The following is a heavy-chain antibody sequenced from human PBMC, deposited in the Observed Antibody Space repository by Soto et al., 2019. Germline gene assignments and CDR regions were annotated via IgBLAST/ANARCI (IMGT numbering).Heavy chain of an antibody. J-gene: IGHJ4*02. V-gene: IGHV4-59*08. CDR1: GGSITSYY. CDR2: IYYSGST. D-gene: IGHD4-17*01. Sequence: SETLSLTCTVSGGSITSYYWSWIRQPPGKGLEWIGYIYYSGSTNYNPSLKSRVTISVDTSKNQFSLKLSSVTAADTAVYYCARRYGDYFDYWGQGTLVTVSS. CDR3: ARRYGDYFDY.